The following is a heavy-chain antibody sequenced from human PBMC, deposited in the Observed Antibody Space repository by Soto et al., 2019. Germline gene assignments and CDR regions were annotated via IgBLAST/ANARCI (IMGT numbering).Heavy chain of an antibody. CDR3: GRSDFWSGLGWFDP. J-gene: IGHJ5*02. CDR2: MNPNSGNT. D-gene: IGHD3-3*01. CDR1: GYSFASYD. Sequence: ASVKVSCKASGYSFASYDINWVRQATGQGLEWMGWMNPNSGNTGYAQKFQGRVTMTRNTSISTAYVDLSSLRSEDTAVYYCGRSDFWSGLGWFDPWGQGTLVTVSS. V-gene: IGHV1-8*01.